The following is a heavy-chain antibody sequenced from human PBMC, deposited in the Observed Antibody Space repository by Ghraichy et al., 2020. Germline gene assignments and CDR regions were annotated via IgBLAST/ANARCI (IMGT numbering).Heavy chain of an antibody. V-gene: IGHV3-48*02. CDR3: ARDPLDY. CDR1: GFTFSDYS. J-gene: IGHJ4*02. Sequence: GSLNISCAASGFTFSDYSMNWVRQAPGKGLEWVSYISTSSSTIYYADSVKGRFTISRDNAKNSLNLQMNSLRDEDTAVYYCARDPLDYWGQGTLVTVSS. CDR2: ISTSSSTI.